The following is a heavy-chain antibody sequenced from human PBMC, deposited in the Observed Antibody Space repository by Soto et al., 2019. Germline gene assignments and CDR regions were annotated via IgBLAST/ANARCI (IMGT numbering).Heavy chain of an antibody. V-gene: IGHV3-53*01. CDR2: IYSGGST. Sequence: PGGSLRLSCAASGFTVSSNYMTWVRQAPGKGLEWVSVIYSGGSTYYAYSVKGRFTISRDNSKNTLYLQMNSLRAEDTALYYCARDSRNRNFFDYWGQGTLVTVSS. CDR1: GFTVSSNY. J-gene: IGHJ4*02. CDR3: ARDSRNRNFFDY. D-gene: IGHD2-2*01.